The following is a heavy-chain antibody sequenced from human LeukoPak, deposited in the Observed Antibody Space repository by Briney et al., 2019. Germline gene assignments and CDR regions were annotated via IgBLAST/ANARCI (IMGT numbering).Heavy chain of an antibody. Sequence: GGSLRLSCAASGFTFSSYEMNWVRQAPGKGLEWVSYISSSGSTIYYAPSVKGRFTISIDNAKNSLYLQMSTVRAEDTAVYYCAELGITMIGGVWGKGTTVTISS. D-gene: IGHD3-10*02. CDR1: GFTFSSYE. CDR2: ISSSGSTI. J-gene: IGHJ6*04. CDR3: AELGITMIGGV. V-gene: IGHV3-48*03.